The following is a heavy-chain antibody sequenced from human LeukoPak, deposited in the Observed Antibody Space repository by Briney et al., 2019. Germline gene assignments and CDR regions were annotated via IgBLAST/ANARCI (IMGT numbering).Heavy chain of an antibody. V-gene: IGHV3-23*01. D-gene: IGHD6-13*01. CDR3: AKRPGYSSSGGRGYFDY. CDR2: ISGSGGST. J-gene: IGHJ4*02. CDR1: GFTFSSYA. Sequence: QPGGSLRLSCAASGFTFSSYAMGWVRQAPGKGLEWVSAISGSGGSTYYADSVKGRFTISRDNSKNTLYLQMNSLRAEDTAVYYCAKRPGYSSSGGRGYFDYWGQGTLVTVSS.